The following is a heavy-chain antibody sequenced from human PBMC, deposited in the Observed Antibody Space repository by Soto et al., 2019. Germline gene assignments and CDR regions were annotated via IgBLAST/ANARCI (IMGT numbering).Heavy chain of an antibody. D-gene: IGHD3-10*01. CDR3: ARDATYGSGRGPDWYFDL. CDR1: GFTFSTYD. V-gene: IGHV3-13*04. J-gene: IGHJ2*01. Sequence: EVQLVESGGGLVQPGGSLRLSCAASGFTFSTYDMHWVRQVTGKGLECVSAIGTTGDTYYPGSVKGRFTISRDDAKNSLYRQMNSLGAGDTAVYYCARDATYGSGRGPDWYFDLWGRGTVVTVSS. CDR2: IGTTGDT.